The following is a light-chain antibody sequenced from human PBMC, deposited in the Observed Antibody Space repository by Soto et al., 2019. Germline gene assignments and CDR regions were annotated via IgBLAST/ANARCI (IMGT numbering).Light chain of an antibody. Sequence: EIVLTQSVGTLSLSPGERATLSCRASQSVSSSYLAWYQQKPGQAPRLLIYGASSRATGIPDRFSGSGSGTDFTLTISRLEPEDFAVYYCQQYGSSPLTFGGGTKVDIK. J-gene: IGKJ4*01. V-gene: IGKV3-20*01. CDR2: GAS. CDR3: QQYGSSPLT. CDR1: QSVSSSY.